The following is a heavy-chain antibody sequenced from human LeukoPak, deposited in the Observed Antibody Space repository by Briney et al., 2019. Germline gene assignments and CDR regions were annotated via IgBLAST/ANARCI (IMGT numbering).Heavy chain of an antibody. J-gene: IGHJ4*02. Sequence: ASVKVSCKASVYTFTSYDINWVRQATGQGLEWMGWMNPNSGNTGYAQKFQGRVTITRNTSISTAYMELSSLRSEDTAVYYCARGRMGAKGDFDYWGQGTLVTVYS. CDR1: VYTFTSYD. D-gene: IGHD1-26*01. V-gene: IGHV1-8*03. CDR3: ARGRMGAKGDFDY. CDR2: MNPNSGNT.